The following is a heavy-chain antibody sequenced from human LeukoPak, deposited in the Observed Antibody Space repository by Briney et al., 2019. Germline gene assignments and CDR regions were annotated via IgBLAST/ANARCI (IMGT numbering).Heavy chain of an antibody. CDR3: ARLVNSSPDY. V-gene: IGHV3-21*01. CDR2: ISSRSTYI. J-gene: IGHJ4*02. Sequence: GGSLRLSCAASGFTFSTYGMHWVRQAPGKGLEWVSAISSRSTYIYYADSVKGRFTISRDNAKDSLYLQMNSLRAEDTAVYYCARLVNSSPDYWGQGTLVTVSS. D-gene: IGHD6-19*01. CDR1: GFTFSTYG.